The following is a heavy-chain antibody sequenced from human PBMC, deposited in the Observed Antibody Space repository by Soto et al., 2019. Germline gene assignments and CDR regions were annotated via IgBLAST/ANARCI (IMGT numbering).Heavy chain of an antibody. J-gene: IGHJ4*03. D-gene: IGHD7-27*01. CDR3: ARDQSGAADF. Sequence: SETLSLTCTVSGGSISSGGYYWSWIRQHPGKGLEWIGYIYYSGSTYYNPSLKSRVTISVDTSKNQFSLKLSSVTAADTAVYYCARDQSGAADFWGPGTLVTVSS. V-gene: IGHV4-31*03. CDR2: IYYSGST. CDR1: GGSISSGGYY.